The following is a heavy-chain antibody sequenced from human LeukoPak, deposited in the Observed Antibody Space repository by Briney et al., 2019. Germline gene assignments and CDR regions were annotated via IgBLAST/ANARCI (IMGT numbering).Heavy chain of an antibody. Sequence: PGGSLRLSCAASGLRFSDYYVSWIRQAPGKGLQWVSYISSGGDIMHYADSVKGRFTSSRDNAKNSGYLEMNSLGTEDTAVYYCATNLIGAGEYFQQWGQGTLVTVSS. CDR3: ATNLIGAGEYFQQ. J-gene: IGHJ1*01. CDR2: ISSGGDIM. V-gene: IGHV3-11*01. D-gene: IGHD2/OR15-2a*01. CDR1: GLRFSDYY.